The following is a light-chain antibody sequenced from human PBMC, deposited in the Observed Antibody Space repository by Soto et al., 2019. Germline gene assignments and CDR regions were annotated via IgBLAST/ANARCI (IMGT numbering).Light chain of an antibody. CDR2: SNN. Sequence: QSVLTQPPSASGTPGQRVTISCSGSSSNIGSNTVNWYQQLPGTAPKLLIYSNNQLPSGVPDRFSGSKSGTSASLAISGLQSEDEADYYCAAWDDSLNALVFGGGTKVTVL. J-gene: IGLJ2*01. CDR1: SSNIGSNT. CDR3: AAWDDSLNALV. V-gene: IGLV1-44*01.